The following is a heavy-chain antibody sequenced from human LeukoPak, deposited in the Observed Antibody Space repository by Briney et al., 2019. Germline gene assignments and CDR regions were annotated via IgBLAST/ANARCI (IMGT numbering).Heavy chain of an antibody. V-gene: IGHV4-39*01. D-gene: IGHD5-18*01. CDR3: ARQAPVDTAMVSSFDY. Sequence: SETLSLTCTVSGGSVSSRHYYWGWIRQPPGKGLEWIGSIYYSGSTYYNPSLKSRVTISVDTSKNQFSLKLSSVTAADTAVYYCARQAPVDTAMVSSFDYWGQGTLVTVSS. CDR1: GGSVSSRHYY. CDR2: IYYSGST. J-gene: IGHJ4*02.